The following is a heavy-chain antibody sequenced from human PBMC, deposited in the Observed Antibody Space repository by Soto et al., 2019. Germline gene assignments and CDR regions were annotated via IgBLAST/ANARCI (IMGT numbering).Heavy chain of an antibody. CDR3: HARGPLPTAGNGEYYYYGMDV. V-gene: IGHV4-59*12. CDR1: GGSFSSNY. Sequence: SETLSLTCPVSGGSFSSNYWSWIRPPPGKGLEWVGYIYYGGSTSYTPTLKSRVTISLETSKNQFSLKLSSVTAADTAVYYCHARGPLPTAGNGEYYYYGMDVWGQGTTVTVSS. J-gene: IGHJ6*02. D-gene: IGHD1-26*01. CDR2: IYYGGST.